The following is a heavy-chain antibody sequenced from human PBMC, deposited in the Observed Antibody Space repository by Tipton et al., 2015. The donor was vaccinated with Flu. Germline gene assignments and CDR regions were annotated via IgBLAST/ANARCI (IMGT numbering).Heavy chain of an antibody. V-gene: IGHV4-39*07. J-gene: IGHJ4*02. CDR2: IYYSGST. D-gene: IGHD3-3*01. Sequence: TLSLTCTVSGGSISSSSYYWGWIRQPPGKGLEWIGSIYYSGSTYYNPSLKSRVTISVDTSKNQFSLKLSSVTAADTAVYYCARDPPYYDFWSGYNASYWGQGTLVTVSS. CDR1: GGSISSSSYY. CDR3: ARDPPYYDFWSGYNASY.